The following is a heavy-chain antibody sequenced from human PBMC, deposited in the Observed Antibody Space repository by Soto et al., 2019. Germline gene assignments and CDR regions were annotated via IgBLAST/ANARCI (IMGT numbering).Heavy chain of an antibody. Sequence: SVKVSCKASGDTFTIFAIRWVRQAPGQGLEWMGGIIPTIGTTNYAQRFQGRITITGDESTGTAYMELSSLKSEDTAVYYCARDLGSGYDPGDYWGQ. CDR2: IIPTIGTT. J-gene: IGHJ4*01. D-gene: IGHD5-12*01. V-gene: IGHV1-69*13. CDR1: GDTFTIFA. CDR3: ARDLGSGYDPGDY.